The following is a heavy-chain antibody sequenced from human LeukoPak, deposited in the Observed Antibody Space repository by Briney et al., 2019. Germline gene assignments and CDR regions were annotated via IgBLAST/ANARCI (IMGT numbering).Heavy chain of an antibody. J-gene: IGHJ4*02. CDR2: ISDSGGRT. CDR3: AKRGVVIRVILVGFHKEAYYFDS. CDR1: GFRFSSYV. Sequence: GGSLRLSCAASGFRFSSYVMSWVRQAPGKGLEWVAGISDSGGRTNYADSVKGRFTISRDNPKNTLYLQMNSLRAEDTAVYFCAKRGVVIRVILVGFHKEAYYFDSWGQGALVTVSS. D-gene: IGHD3-22*01. V-gene: IGHV3-23*01.